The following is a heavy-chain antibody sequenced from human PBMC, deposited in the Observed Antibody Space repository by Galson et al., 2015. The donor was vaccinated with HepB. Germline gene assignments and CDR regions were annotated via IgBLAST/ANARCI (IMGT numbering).Heavy chain of an antibody. Sequence: SLRLSCAASGFTFDDYGMSWVRQAPGKGLEWVSGINWNGGSTGYADSVKGRFTISRDNAKNSLYLQMNSLRAEDTALYYCARIISGYDAPGYYFDYWGQGTLVTVSS. J-gene: IGHJ4*02. CDR1: GFTFDDYG. CDR3: ARIISGYDAPGYYFDY. D-gene: IGHD5-12*01. CDR2: INWNGGST. V-gene: IGHV3-20*04.